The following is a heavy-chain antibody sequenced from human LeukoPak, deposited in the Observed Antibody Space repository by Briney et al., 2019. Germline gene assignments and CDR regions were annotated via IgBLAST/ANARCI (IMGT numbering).Heavy chain of an antibody. CDR1: GGSFSGYY. Sequence: KPSEALSLTCAVYGGSFSGYYWSWIRQPPGKGLEWIGEINHSGSTNYNPSLKSRVTISVDTSKNQFSLKLSSVTAADTAVYYCARGLHSSSFDYWGQGTLVTVSS. CDR3: ARGLHSSSFDY. J-gene: IGHJ4*02. CDR2: INHSGST. D-gene: IGHD6-6*01. V-gene: IGHV4-34*01.